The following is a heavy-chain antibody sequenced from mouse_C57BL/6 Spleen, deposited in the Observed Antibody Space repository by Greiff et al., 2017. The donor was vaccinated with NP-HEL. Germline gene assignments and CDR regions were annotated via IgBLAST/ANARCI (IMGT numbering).Heavy chain of an antibody. Sequence: QVHVKQSGAELAKPGASVKLSCKASGYTFTSYWMHWVKQRPGQGLEWIGYINPSSGYTKYNQKFKDKATLTADKSSSTAYMQLSSLTYEDSAVYYCASPFYYDYDGGYAMDYWGQGTSVTVSS. D-gene: IGHD2-4*01. CDR3: ASPFYYDYDGGYAMDY. V-gene: IGHV1-7*01. CDR2: INPSSGYT. CDR1: GYTFTSYW. J-gene: IGHJ4*01.